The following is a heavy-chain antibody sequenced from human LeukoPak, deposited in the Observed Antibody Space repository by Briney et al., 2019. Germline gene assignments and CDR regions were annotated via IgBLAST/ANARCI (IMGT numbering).Heavy chain of an antibody. V-gene: IGHV4-39*01. CDR2: IYYSGST. J-gene: IGHJ5*02. Sequence: SETLSLTCTVSGASISSSSCYWGWLRQPPGKGLEWIGSIYYSGSTYYNPPLKSRVTISVDTSKNQFSLKLSSVTAADTAVYYCARRTTTVTTMFDPWGQGTLVTVPS. CDR3: ARRTTTVTTMFDP. D-gene: IGHD4-17*01. CDR1: GASISSSSCY.